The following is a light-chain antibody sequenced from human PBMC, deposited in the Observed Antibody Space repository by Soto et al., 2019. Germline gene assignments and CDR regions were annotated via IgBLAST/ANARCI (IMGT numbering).Light chain of an antibody. CDR1: QSVSSSY. J-gene: IGKJ2*01. Sequence: EIVLTQSPGTLSLSPGERATLSCRASQSVSSSYLAWYQQKPGQAPRLLIYGASSRATGIPDRFSGSGYGTDFNLTINRLEPEDFAVYYCQQYGSSPQTFGKGIKLQIK. V-gene: IGKV3-20*01. CDR2: GAS. CDR3: QQYGSSPQT.